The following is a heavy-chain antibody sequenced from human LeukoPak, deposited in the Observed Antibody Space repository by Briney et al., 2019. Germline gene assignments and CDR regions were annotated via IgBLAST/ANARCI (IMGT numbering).Heavy chain of an antibody. Sequence: GGSLRLSCAASGFTFSHFWMSWVRQAPGKGLEWVAYIKKTGSETYYVDSEKGRFTITRDNTRNSLFLQMYSLRAEDTAVYFCAREDGYCSGGNCYSYFDSWGQGTLVTVSS. V-gene: IGHV3-7*01. CDR2: IKKTGSET. D-gene: IGHD2-15*01. CDR3: AREDGYCSGGNCYSYFDS. J-gene: IGHJ4*02. CDR1: GFTFSHFW.